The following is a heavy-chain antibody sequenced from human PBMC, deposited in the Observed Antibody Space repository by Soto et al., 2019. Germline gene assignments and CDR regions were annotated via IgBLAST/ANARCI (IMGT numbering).Heavy chain of an antibody. V-gene: IGHV4-34*01. Sequence: TLSLTCAVYGGSFSGYYWSWIRQPPGKGLEWIGENNHSGSTNYNPSLKSRVTISVDTSKNQFSLKLSSVTAADTAVYYCARGLGSSSWFDYWGQGTLVTVSS. J-gene: IGHJ4*02. D-gene: IGHD6-13*01. CDR3: ARGLGSSSWFDY. CDR1: GGSFSGYY. CDR2: NNHSGST.